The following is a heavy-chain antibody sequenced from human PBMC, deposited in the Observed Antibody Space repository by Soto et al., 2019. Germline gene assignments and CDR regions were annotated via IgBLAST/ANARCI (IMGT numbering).Heavy chain of an antibody. Sequence: EVQLVESGGGLVKPGGSLRLSCAASGFTFSSYSMNWVRQAPGKGLEWVSSISSSSSYIYYADSVKGRFTISRDNAKNSLYLQMNSLRAEDTAVYYCASARTTVTTGAYFDYWGQGTLVTVSS. CDR2: ISSSSSYI. D-gene: IGHD4-17*01. CDR3: ASARTTVTTGAYFDY. CDR1: GFTFSSYS. J-gene: IGHJ4*02. V-gene: IGHV3-21*01.